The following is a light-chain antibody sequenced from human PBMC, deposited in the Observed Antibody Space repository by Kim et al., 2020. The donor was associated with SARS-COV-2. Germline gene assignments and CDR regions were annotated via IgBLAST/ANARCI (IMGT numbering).Light chain of an antibody. CDR1: SSDVGGYNF. Sequence: QSALTQPPSASGSPGQSVTISCTGTSSDVGGYNFVSWYQQHPDKAPKLVIYEVSKRPSGVPDRFSGSKSGNTASLTVSGLQSEDEADYYCSSYAGDNRWVFGGGTQLTVL. V-gene: IGLV2-8*01. CDR2: EVS. CDR3: SSYAGDNRWV. J-gene: IGLJ3*02.